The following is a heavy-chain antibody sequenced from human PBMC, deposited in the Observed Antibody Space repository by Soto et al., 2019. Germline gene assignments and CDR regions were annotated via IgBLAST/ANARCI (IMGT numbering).Heavy chain of an antibody. J-gene: IGHJ3*02. CDR3: ARDIVVVPAAILDAFDI. CDR2: ISAYNGNT. Sequence: QVQLVQSGAEVKKPGASVKVSCKASGYTFTSYGISWVRQAPGQGLEWMGWISAYNGNTNYAQKLQGRVTMTTGTSTSTAYMELRSLRSDDTAVYYCARDIVVVPAAILDAFDIWGQGTMVTVSS. CDR1: GYTFTSYG. D-gene: IGHD2-2*01. V-gene: IGHV1-18*01.